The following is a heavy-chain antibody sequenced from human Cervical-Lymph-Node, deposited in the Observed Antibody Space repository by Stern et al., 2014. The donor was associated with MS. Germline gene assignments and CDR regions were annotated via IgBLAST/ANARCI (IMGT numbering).Heavy chain of an antibody. V-gene: IGHV3-7*03. CDR3: ASTSVLRFFLGAYDY. Sequence: EVQLVESGGGLVQPGGSLRLSCAASGFTFSSYWMSWVRQAPGKGLEWGANIKQDGSEKYYVDSVKGRFTISRDNAKNSLYLQMNSLRAEDTAVYYCASTSVLRFFLGAYDYWGQGTLVTVSS. J-gene: IGHJ4*02. CDR2: IKQDGSEK. D-gene: IGHD3-3*01. CDR1: GFTFSSYW.